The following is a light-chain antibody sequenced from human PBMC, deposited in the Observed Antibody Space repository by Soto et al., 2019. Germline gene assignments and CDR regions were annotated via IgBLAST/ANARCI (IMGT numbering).Light chain of an antibody. Sequence: DLQMTQSPSSLSVSVGDRVTITCRASQSISDFLHWYQQVPGKAPKLLIYTSSNLQSGVPSRFSGSGSWTDFSLTISSLQPEDSATYYCQQSYSTPYTFGQGTKLEI. CDR3: QQSYSTPYT. CDR2: TSS. V-gene: IGKV1-39*01. J-gene: IGKJ2*01. CDR1: QSISDF.